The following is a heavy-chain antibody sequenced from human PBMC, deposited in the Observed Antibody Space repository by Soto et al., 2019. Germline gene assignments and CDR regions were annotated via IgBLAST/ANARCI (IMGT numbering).Heavy chain of an antibody. Sequence: SETLSLTCTFSGGSISSGGYHWSWIRQHPGKGLEWIGYIYYSVITYYNPSLKSRVTISVDTSKNQFSLKLSSVTAADTAVYYCARLDVWGQGTTVPSP. J-gene: IGHJ6*02. CDR1: GGSISSGGYH. V-gene: IGHV4-31*03. CDR3: ARLDV. CDR2: IYYSVIT.